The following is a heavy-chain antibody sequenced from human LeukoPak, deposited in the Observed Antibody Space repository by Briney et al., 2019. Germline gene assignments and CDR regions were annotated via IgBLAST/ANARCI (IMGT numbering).Heavy chain of an antibody. D-gene: IGHD3-10*01. V-gene: IGHV3-23*01. J-gene: IGHJ4*02. Sequence: PGASLTLSCAASGFTFSSYAMSWVRQAPGKGLEWVSTIVGSGAGTFYTDSVKGRFTISRDNFGNTLYLQMSSLRAEDMAVYYCAKRPEHGSGSSFDYWGQGTLVTVSS. CDR2: IVGSGAGT. CDR1: GFTFSSYA. CDR3: AKRPEHGSGSSFDY.